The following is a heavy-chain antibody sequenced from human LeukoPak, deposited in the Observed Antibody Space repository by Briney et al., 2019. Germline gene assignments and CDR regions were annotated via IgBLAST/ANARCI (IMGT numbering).Heavy chain of an antibody. CDR2: ISSSGSTI. CDR1: GFTFSSYE. J-gene: IGHJ4*02. D-gene: IGHD6-13*01. Sequence: PGGSLRLSCAASGFTFSSYEMNWVRQAPGKWLEWVSYISSSGSTIYYADSVKGRFTISRDNAKNSLYLQMNSLRAEDTAVYYYARAGYSSRWYDYWGQGTLVTVSS. CDR3: ARAGYSSRWYDY. V-gene: IGHV3-48*03.